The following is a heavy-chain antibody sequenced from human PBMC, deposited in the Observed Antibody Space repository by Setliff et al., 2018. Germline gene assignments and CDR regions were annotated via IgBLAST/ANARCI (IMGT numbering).Heavy chain of an antibody. CDR1: GGSINNYY. V-gene: IGHV4-4*07. J-gene: IGHJ4*02. Sequence: SETLSLTCTVSGGSINNYYWSWIQQPAGKGLEWIGRVYSNVGTNFNPSLKSRVTMSVDASKNQISLKLMSVTAADTAVYYCARGGTFRYFDYWGQGTPVTVSS. CDR3: ARGGTFRYFDY. D-gene: IGHD5-12*01. CDR2: VYSNVGT.